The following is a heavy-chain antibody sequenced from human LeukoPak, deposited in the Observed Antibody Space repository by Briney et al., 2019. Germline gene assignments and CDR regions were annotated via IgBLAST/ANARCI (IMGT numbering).Heavy chain of an antibody. D-gene: IGHD3-22*01. CDR2: IYYSGST. CDR1: GGSISSYY. J-gene: IGHJ4*02. CDR3: ARGRHIRLDYYDIAYYFDY. V-gene: IGHV4-59*01. Sequence: SETLSLTCTVSGGSISSYYWGWIRQPPGKGLEWIGYIYYSGSTNYNPSLKSRVTISVDTSKNQFSLKLSSVTAADTAVYYCARGRHIRLDYYDIAYYFDYWGQGTLVTVSS.